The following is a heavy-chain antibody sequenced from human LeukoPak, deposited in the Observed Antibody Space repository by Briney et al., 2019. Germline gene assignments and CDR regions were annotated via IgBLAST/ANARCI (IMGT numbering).Heavy chain of an antibody. D-gene: IGHD3-16*01. J-gene: IGHJ4*02. CDR1: GGSISSGGYY. V-gene: IGHV4-31*03. CDR2: IYYSGST. CDR3: ARGEKLTPQGFDY. Sequence: SETLSLTCTVSGGSISSGGYYWNWIRQHPGKGLEWIGYIYYSGSTYYNPSLKSRVTISVDTSKNQFSLKLSSVTAADTAVYYCARGEKLTPQGFDYWGQGTLVTVSS.